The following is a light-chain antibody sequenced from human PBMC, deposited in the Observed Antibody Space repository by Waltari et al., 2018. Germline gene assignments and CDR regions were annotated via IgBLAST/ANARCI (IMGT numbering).Light chain of an antibody. CDR2: EVN. Sequence: QSALTQPPSASGSPGQSVTISCSGSSSDIGTYTFVSWYQQHPGKSPKLIIYEVNQRPSGVPDRVSGSKSGNTASLTVSGLLPEDEADYYCSSYAGTKKLLFGGVTKLTVL. CDR3: SSYAGTKKLL. CDR1: SSDIGTYTF. J-gene: IGLJ2*01. V-gene: IGLV2-8*01.